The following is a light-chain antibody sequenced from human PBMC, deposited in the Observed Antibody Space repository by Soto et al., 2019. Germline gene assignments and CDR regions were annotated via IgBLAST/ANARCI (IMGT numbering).Light chain of an antibody. CDR3: QQYSSFSWT. Sequence: GDRVTITCRASQSVSSWLAWYQQKPGKAPKLLIYDASSLESGVPSTFSGSGSGTEFTLTIGSLQPDDFATYYCQQYSSFSWTFGQGTKV. J-gene: IGKJ1*01. V-gene: IGKV1-5*01. CDR1: QSVSSW. CDR2: DAS.